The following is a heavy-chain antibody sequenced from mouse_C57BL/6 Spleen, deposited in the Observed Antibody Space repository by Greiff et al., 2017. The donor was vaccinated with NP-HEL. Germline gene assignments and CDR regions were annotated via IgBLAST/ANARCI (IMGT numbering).Heavy chain of an antibody. J-gene: IGHJ1*03. D-gene: IGHD1-1*01. Sequence: EVQLVESEGGLVQPGSSMKLSCTASGFTFSDYYMAWVRQVPEKGLEWVANINYDGSSTYYLDSLKSRFIISRDNAKNILYLQMSSLKSEDTATYYCAREGNYYGSSCWYFDVWGTGTTVTVSS. CDR3: AREGNYYGSSCWYFDV. CDR2: INYDGSST. CDR1: GFTFSDYY. V-gene: IGHV5-16*01.